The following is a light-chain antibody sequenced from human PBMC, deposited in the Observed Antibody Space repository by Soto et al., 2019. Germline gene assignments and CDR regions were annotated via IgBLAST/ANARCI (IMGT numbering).Light chain of an antibody. CDR2: GAS. Sequence: EIVMTQSPATLSVSPGERATLSCRASQSVNNNYLAWHQQKPGQAPRLLIYGASNRATGIPDRFSGSGSGTDFTLTISRLEPEDFAVYYCQQYGSSGTFGQGTKVDIK. CDR3: QQYGSSGT. V-gene: IGKV3-20*01. J-gene: IGKJ1*01. CDR1: QSVNNNY.